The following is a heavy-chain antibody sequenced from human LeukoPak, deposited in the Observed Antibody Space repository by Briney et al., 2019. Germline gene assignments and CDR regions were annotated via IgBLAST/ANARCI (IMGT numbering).Heavy chain of an antibody. CDR3: ARGSGAYYYYYYMDV. CDR1: GYTFTSYD. CDR2: MNPNSGNT. V-gene: IGHV1-8*01. Sequence: ASAKVSCKASGYTFTSYDINWVRQATGQGLEWMGWMNPNSGNTGYAQKFQGRVTMTRNTSISTAYMELSSLRSEDTAVYYCARGSGAYYYYYYMDVWGKGTTVTVSS. D-gene: IGHD3-10*01. J-gene: IGHJ6*03.